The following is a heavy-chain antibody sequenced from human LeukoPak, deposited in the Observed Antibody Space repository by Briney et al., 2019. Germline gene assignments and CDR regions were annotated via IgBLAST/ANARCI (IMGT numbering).Heavy chain of an antibody. V-gene: IGHV3-53*01. CDR2: IYSGGST. Sequence: QPGGSLRLSCAASGFTVSSNHMNWVRQAPGKGLEWVSVIYSGGSTYYADSVKGRFTIFRDNSKNTLYLQMNSLRAEDTAVYYCARAPGDSVNYWGQGTLVTVSS. J-gene: IGHJ4*02. CDR3: ARAPGDSVNY. CDR1: GFTVSSNH. D-gene: IGHD3-10*01.